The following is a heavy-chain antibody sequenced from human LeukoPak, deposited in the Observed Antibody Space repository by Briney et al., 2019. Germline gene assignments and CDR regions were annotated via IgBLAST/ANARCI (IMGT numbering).Heavy chain of an antibody. CDR3: ARDFRLGGTTGWIN. CDR2: ISAGGHDR. Sequence: GGSLRVSCEASGFTFRNYAMTWIHQSPGKGLEWVSGISAGGHDRYYADSVKGRFIISRDNSRGTVSLQMDSLRVDDTAFYFCARDFRLGGTTGWINWGQGTLVVVSS. D-gene: IGHD1/OR15-1a*01. V-gene: IGHV3-23*01. J-gene: IGHJ4*02. CDR1: GFTFRNYA.